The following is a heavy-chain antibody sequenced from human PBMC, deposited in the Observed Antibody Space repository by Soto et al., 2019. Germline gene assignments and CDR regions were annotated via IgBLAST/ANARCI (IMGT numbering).Heavy chain of an antibody. J-gene: IGHJ4*02. CDR2: INRSGST. Sequence: SETLSLTCGFYGGSLSGSYWSWIRQSSGKGLEWIGEINRSGSTNYNPSLKSRVSISVDTSKNQFSLKLTSVTAADTAVYYCARAPNYGRKGFDYWGQGTLVTVSS. CDR3: ARAPNYGRKGFDY. D-gene: IGHD4-17*01. V-gene: IGHV4-34*01. CDR1: GGSLSGSY.